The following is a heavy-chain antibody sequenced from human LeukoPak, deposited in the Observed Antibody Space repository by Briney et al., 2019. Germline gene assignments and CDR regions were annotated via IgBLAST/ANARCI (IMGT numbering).Heavy chain of an antibody. V-gene: IGHV1-18*01. CDR3: ARGYCSSTSCPQNYYYMDV. J-gene: IGHJ6*03. CDR2: ISAYNGNT. CDR1: GYTFTSYG. Sequence: ASVKVSCKASGYTFTSYGISWVRQAPGQGLEWMGWISAYNGNTNYAQKLQGRVTMTTDTSTSTADMELRSLRSDDTAVYYCARGYCSSTSCPQNYYYMDVWGKGTTVTVSS. D-gene: IGHD2-2*01.